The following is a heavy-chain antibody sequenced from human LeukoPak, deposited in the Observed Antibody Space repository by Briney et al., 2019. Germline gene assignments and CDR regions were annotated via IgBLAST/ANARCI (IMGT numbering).Heavy chain of an antibody. CDR2: INPNSGGT. CDR3: ARVTYYYGSGSYSDY. CDR1: GYTFTGYY. D-gene: IGHD3-10*01. Sequence: GASVKVSCTASGYTFTGYYMNWVRQAPGQGLEWMGWINPNSGGTNYAQKFQGRVTMTRDTSISTAYMELSRLRSDDTAVYYCARVTYYYGSGSYSDYWGQGTLVTVSS. V-gene: IGHV1-2*02. J-gene: IGHJ4*02.